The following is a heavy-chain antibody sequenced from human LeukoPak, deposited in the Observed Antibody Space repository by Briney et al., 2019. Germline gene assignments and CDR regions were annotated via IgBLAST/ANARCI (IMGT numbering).Heavy chain of an antibody. CDR3: AKGHDSSGYYWGY. CDR2: ISGSGGST. D-gene: IGHD3-22*01. Sequence: PGGSLRLSCAASGFTFSPYSMNWVRQAPGKGLEWVSAISGSGGSTYYADSVKGRFTISRDNSKNTLYLQMNSLRAEDTAVYYCAKGHDSSGYYWGYWGQGTLVTVSS. CDR1: GFTFSPYS. J-gene: IGHJ4*02. V-gene: IGHV3-23*01.